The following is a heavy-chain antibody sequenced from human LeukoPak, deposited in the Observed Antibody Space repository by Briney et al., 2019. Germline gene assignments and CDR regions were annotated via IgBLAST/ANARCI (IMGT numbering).Heavy chain of an antibody. D-gene: IGHD1-26*01. J-gene: IGHJ4*02. V-gene: IGHV3-30*02. CDR1: GFTFSSYG. CDR2: IRYDGSNK. CDR3: AKDLVGATRALNY. Sequence: GGSLRLSCAASGFTFSSYGMHWVRQAPGKGLEWVAFIRYDGSNKYYADSVKGRFTISRDNSKNTLYLQMNSLRAEDTVVYYCAKDLVGATRALNYWGQGTLVTVSS.